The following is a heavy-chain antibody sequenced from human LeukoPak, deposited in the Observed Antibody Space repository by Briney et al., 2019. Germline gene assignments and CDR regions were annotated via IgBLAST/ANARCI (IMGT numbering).Heavy chain of an antibody. Sequence: PSETLSLTCTVSGGSISSSSYYWGWIRPPPGKGLEWIGSIYYSGSTYYNPSLKSRVTISVDTSKNQFSLKLSSAPAADTAVYYCARSIQPWSLSNYYMDVWGKGTTVTVSS. CDR2: IYYSGST. V-gene: IGHV4-39*07. D-gene: IGHD5-18*01. CDR1: GGSISSSSYY. J-gene: IGHJ6*03. CDR3: ARSIQPWSLSNYYMDV.